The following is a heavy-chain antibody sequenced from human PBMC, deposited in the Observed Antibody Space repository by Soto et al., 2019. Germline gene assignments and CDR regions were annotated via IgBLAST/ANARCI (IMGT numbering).Heavy chain of an antibody. J-gene: IGHJ6*02. CDR2: IIPIFGTA. D-gene: IGHD2-15*01. V-gene: IGHV1-69*13. CDR3: ARXQGYCSGGSRCYYGMDV. CDR1: GGTFSSYA. Sequence: SVKVSCKASGGTFSSYAISWVRQAPGQGLEWMGGIIPIFGTANYAQKFQGRVTITADESTSTAYMELSSLRSEDTAVYYCARXQGYCSGGSRCYYGMDVWGQGTTVTVSS.